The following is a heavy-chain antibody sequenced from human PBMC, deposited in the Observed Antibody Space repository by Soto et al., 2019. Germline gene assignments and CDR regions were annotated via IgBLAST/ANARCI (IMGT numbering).Heavy chain of an antibody. V-gene: IGHV4-30-4*01. CDR1: GGSISSGDYY. J-gene: IGHJ4*02. D-gene: IGHD4-17*01. CDR3: ARAYGDPYYFDY. CDR2: IYYSGST. Sequence: SETLSLTCTVSGGSISSGDYYWSWIRQPPGKGLEWIGYIYYSGSTYYNPSLKSRVTISVDTSKNQFSLKLSSVTAADTAVYYCARAYGDPYYFDYWGQGTLVTVSS.